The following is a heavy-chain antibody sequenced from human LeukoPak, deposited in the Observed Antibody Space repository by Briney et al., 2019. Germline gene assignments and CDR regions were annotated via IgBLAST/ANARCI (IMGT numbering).Heavy chain of an antibody. D-gene: IGHD6-13*01. V-gene: IGHV1-46*01. CDR3: ARGDGEAASLWENWFDP. Sequence: ASVKVSCKAFGYTFTNNWMHWVRQAPGQGPEWMGLISPTGGSTAYAQKFQGRVTLTRDMSTSTDYLELSSLRSEDTAVYYCARGDGEAASLWENWFDPWGQGTLVTVSS. CDR2: ISPTGGST. J-gene: IGHJ5*02. CDR1: GYTFTNNW.